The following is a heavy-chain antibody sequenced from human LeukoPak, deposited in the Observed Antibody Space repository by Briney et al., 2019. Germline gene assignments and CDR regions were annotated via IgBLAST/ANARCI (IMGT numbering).Heavy chain of an antibody. CDR3: AKDTYDYYSSLFGY. CDR2: ISGSGGST. Sequence: PGESLRLSCAASGFTFSSYAMSWVRQAPGRGLEWVSAISGSGGSTYYADSVKGRFTISRDNSKNTLYLQMNSLRAEDTAVYYCAKDTYDYYSSLFGYWGQGTLVTVSS. V-gene: IGHV3-23*01. CDR1: GFTFSSYA. D-gene: IGHD3-10*01. J-gene: IGHJ4*02.